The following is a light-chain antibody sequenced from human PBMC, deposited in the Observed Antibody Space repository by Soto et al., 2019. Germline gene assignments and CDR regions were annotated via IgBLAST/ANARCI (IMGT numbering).Light chain of an antibody. V-gene: IGLV1-44*01. Sequence: QSVLTQPPSASGTPGQRVTFSCSGSSSNIGINTVNWYQQLPGTAPQLLISDNHRRPSGVPDRFSGSKSGTSASLAISGLQSEDEATYFCAAWDVSLKGFVFGTGTKVTV. J-gene: IGLJ1*01. CDR1: SSNIGINT. CDR2: DNH. CDR3: AAWDVSLKGFV.